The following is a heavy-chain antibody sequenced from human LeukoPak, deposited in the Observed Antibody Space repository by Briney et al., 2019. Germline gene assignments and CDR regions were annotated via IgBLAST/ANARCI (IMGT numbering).Heavy chain of an antibody. CDR3: ARDKENTHYMDV. D-gene: IGHD2-2*02. CDR1: GFTFSSYW. Sequence: GGSLRLSCAASGFTFSSYWMHWVRQAPGKGLVWVSRINSDGSSTSYPDSVKGRFTISRDNAKNTLYLQMNSLRAEDTAVYYCARDKENTHYMDVWGKGTTVTISS. CDR2: INSDGSST. J-gene: IGHJ6*03. V-gene: IGHV3-74*01.